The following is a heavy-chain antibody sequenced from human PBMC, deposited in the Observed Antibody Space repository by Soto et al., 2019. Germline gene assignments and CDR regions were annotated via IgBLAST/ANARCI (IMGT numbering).Heavy chain of an antibody. V-gene: IGHV4-31*03. CDR3: ARGYRGYMDV. D-gene: IGHD5-18*01. CDR1: GGSISIGGYY. J-gene: IGHJ6*03. Sequence: PSETLSLTCTVSGGSISIGGYYWSWIRQHPGKGLEWIGYIYYSGSTYYNPSLKSRVTISVDTSKNQFSLKLSSVTAADTAVYYCARGYRGYMDVWGKGTTVTVSS. CDR2: IYYSGST.